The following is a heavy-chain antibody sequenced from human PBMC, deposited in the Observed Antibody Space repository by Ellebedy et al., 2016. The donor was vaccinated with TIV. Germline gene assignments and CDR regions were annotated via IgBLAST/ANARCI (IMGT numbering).Heavy chain of an antibody. V-gene: IGHV3-53*01. Sequence: PGGSLRLSCAASGFTFSSHYMNWVRQAPGKGLEWVSVIYSGAGTYYADSVKGRFTVSSDNSKNTLYLQMNGLRAEDTAVYYCARVAGSGSSHYYAMDVWGQGTTVTVSS. D-gene: IGHD3-10*01. J-gene: IGHJ6*02. CDR3: ARVAGSGSSHYYAMDV. CDR2: IYSGAGT. CDR1: GFTFSSHY.